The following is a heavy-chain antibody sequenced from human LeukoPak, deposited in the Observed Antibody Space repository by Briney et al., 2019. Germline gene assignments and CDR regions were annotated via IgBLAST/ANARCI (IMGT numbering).Heavy chain of an antibody. CDR1: GFTFSDYY. V-gene: IGHV3-11*01. CDR3: ARDNDILTGYFDY. CDR2: ISSSGSTV. J-gene: IGHJ4*02. Sequence: PGGSLRLSCAASGFTFSDYYMSWIRQAPGKGLEWVSYISSSGSTVYYADSVKGRFTISRDNAKNSLYLQMNSLRADDTAVYYCARDNDILTGYFDYWGQGTLVTVSS. D-gene: IGHD3-9*01.